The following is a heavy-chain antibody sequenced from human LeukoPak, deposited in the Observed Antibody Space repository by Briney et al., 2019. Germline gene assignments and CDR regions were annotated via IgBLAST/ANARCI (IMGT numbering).Heavy chain of an antibody. CDR1: GYTFTGYY. J-gene: IGHJ4*02. CDR2: INPDSGGT. V-gene: IGHV1-2*02. Sequence: ASVKVSCKASGYTFTGYYMHWVRQAPGQGLKWMGWINPDSGGTKYAQKFQGRVTLTRDTSISTAYMEVTRLTADDTAVYYCASVYNSGWYFDYWGQGALVTVSS. D-gene: IGHD5-12*01. CDR3: ASVYNSGWYFDY.